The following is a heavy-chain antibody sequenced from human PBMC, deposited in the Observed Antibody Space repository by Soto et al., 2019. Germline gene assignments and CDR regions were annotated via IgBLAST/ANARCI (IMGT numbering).Heavy chain of an antibody. V-gene: IGHV3-33*06. J-gene: IGHJ4*02. D-gene: IGHD2-21*02. CDR3: VKDHCGGDCYSDPYFDN. CDR1: GFSFTTYG. Sequence: QVQLVESGGGVVKPGRSLRLSCAASGFSFTTYGMHWVRQAPGKGLEWVEVIWFDGSEKYYGESVKGRFTISRDNSKNTVYLEMNSLRVEDTAMYFCVKDHCGGDCYSDPYFDNWGQGTLVTVSS. CDR2: IWFDGSEK.